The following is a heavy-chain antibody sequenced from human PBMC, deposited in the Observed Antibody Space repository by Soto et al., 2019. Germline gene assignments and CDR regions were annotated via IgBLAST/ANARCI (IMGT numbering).Heavy chain of an antibody. CDR3: ARLNLRTWTVGSDHFDY. J-gene: IGHJ4*02. Sequence: QLHLQESGPGLVRPSETLSLTCSVSGGPINSDGYYWAWIRQPPGKGLEYLANIYYTGTTHYNPSLKNRVAISVDTSDSQFSLGLSSLTAADTAVYYCARLNLRTWTVGSDHFDYWGQGILGTVSS. D-gene: IGHD3-3*01. CDR2: IYYTGTT. V-gene: IGHV4-39*01. CDR1: GGPINSDGYY.